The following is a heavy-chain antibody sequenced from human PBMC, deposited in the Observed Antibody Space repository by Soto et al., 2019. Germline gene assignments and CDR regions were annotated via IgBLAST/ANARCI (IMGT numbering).Heavy chain of an antibody. J-gene: IGHJ4*01. CDR2: ISWNSDSV. V-gene: IGHV3-9*01. CDR3: ARGGCSSISCLGDY. D-gene: IGHD2-2*01. CDR1: GFSFYDYA. Sequence: LRLSCAASGFSFYDYAMHWVRQVPGKGLEWVSGISWNSDSVGYADSVKGRFTISRDNAKNSLYLQMNSLRAEDTALYYCARGGCSSISCLGDYWGHGTLVTVSS.